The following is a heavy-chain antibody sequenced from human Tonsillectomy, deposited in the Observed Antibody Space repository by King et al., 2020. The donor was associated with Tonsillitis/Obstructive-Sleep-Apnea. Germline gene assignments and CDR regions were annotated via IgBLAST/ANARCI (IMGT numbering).Heavy chain of an antibody. D-gene: IGHD3-10*01. CDR3: STLWFRELLTDY. CDR2: IKSKTDGGRT. J-gene: IGHJ4*02. Sequence: VQLVESGGGLVKPGGSLRLSCAASGFTFRNACVGWVRQAPGKGLGWVGRIKSKTDGGRTYYAAPVKGRFTIPRDDSKKTLYLQMDSLKTEDTAVYYCSTLWFRELLTDYWGQGTLVTVSS. V-gene: IGHV3-15*01. CDR1: GFTFRNAC.